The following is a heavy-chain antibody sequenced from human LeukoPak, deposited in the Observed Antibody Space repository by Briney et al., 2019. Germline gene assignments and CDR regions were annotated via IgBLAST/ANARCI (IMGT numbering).Heavy chain of an antibody. J-gene: IGHJ3*02. CDR2: INHSGST. Sequence: WETLSLTCAVYGGSFSGYYWSWIRQPPGKGLEWIGEINHSGSTNYNPSLKSRVTISVDTSKNQFPLKLSSVTAADTAVYYCSSSKKEFYFDSWGQGTMVTVSS. CDR3: SSSKKEFYFDS. D-gene: IGHD3-10*01. CDR1: GGSFSGYY. V-gene: IGHV4-34*01.